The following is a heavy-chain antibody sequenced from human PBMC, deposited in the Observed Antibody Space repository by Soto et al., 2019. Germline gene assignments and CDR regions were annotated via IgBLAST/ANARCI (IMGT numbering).Heavy chain of an antibody. Sequence: SETLSLTCTVSGGSISSGDYYWSWIRQPPGKGLEWIGSIYYSGSTYYNPSLKSRVTISVDTSKNQFSLKLSSVTAADTAVYYCAREGYYYDSSGYYSSYYYYGMDVWGQGTTVTVSS. CDR1: GGSISSGDYY. V-gene: IGHV4-39*02. J-gene: IGHJ6*02. D-gene: IGHD3-22*01. CDR2: IYYSGST. CDR3: AREGYYYDSSGYYSSYYYYGMDV.